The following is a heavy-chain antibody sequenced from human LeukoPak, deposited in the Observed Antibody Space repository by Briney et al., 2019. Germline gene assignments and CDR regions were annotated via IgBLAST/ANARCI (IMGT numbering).Heavy chain of an antibody. V-gene: IGHV4-34*01. D-gene: IGHD3-10*01. Sequence: SETLSLTCAVYGGSFSGYYWSWIRQPPGKGLEWIGEINHSGSTNYNPSLKSRVTISVDTSKNQFSLKLSSVTAADMAVYYCAGGYYGSGSYLLFVPWGEGTLVTVSS. CDR3: AGGYYGSGSYLLFVP. CDR2: INHSGST. CDR1: GGSFSGYY. J-gene: IGHJ5*02.